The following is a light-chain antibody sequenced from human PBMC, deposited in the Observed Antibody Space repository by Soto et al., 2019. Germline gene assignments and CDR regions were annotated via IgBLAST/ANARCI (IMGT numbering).Light chain of an antibody. Sequence: IVLSQSPGALSLSPGERATLSSRVSQSVSNNYLAWYQQKPGQAPRLLIYGASTRATGVPARFSGSGSGTDFTLTISSLEAEDVAFYWCQQYFDVQFTFGGGTKVDIK. V-gene: IGKV3-20*01. CDR1: QSVSNNY. CDR2: GAS. CDR3: QQYFDVQFT. J-gene: IGKJ4*01.